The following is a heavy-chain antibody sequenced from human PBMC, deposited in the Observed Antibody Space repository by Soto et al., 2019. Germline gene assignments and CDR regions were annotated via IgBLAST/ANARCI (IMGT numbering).Heavy chain of an antibody. CDR3: AKGSRDGYRDDNFDY. CDR2: ISWNSGSI. CDR1: GFTFDDYA. D-gene: IGHD5-12*01. J-gene: IGHJ4*02. V-gene: IGHV3-9*01. Sequence: EVQLVESGGGLVQPGRSLRLSCAASGFTFDDYAMHWVRQAPGKGLEWVSGISWNSGSIGYADSVKGRFTISRDNAKNSLYLQMNSLRAEDTALYYCAKGSRDGYRDDNFDYWGQGTLVTVSS.